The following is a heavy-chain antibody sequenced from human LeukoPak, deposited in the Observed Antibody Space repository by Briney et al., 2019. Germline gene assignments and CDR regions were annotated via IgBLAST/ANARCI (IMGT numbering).Heavy chain of an antibody. Sequence: ASVKVSCKASGYTFIDYNMHWVRQAPGQRLGWVGMISPASHNTDYEEDLKGRVSLTSATSTTTVYMEVNSLTSEDTAIYYCARAPRGTAGYYDPWGQGTLVTVSS. CDR3: ARAPRGTAGYYDP. V-gene: IGHV1-46*01. D-gene: IGHD3-9*01. CDR1: GYTFIDYN. J-gene: IGHJ5*02. CDR2: ISPASHNT.